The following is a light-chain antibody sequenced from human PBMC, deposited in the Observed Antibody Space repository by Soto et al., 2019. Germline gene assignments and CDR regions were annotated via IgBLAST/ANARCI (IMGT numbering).Light chain of an antibody. CDR2: GAS. Sequence: EIVLTQSPGTRALSPGERSARSCRSSQSVSNNYLAWYQQKPGQAPRLLIYGASTRATGIPDRFSGSGSGAEFTLTISGLEPEDFAVYYCQQYGSSRWTFGQGTKVDI. J-gene: IGKJ1*01. CDR3: QQYGSSRWT. CDR1: QSVSNNY. V-gene: IGKV3-20*01.